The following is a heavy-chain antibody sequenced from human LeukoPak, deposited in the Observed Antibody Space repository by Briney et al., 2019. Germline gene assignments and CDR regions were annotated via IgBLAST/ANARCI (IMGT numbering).Heavy chain of an antibody. CDR2: IYTSGST. J-gene: IGHJ6*03. D-gene: IGHD6-13*01. CDR1: GGSISSYY. CDR3: AREGGAAAGYYYYYYYMDV. Sequence: SETLSLTCTVSGGSISSYYWSWVRQPAGKGLEWIGRIYTSGSTNYNPSLKSRVTMSVDTSKNQFSLKLSSVTAADTAVYYCAREGGAAAGYYYYYYYMDVWGKGTTVTVSS. V-gene: IGHV4-4*07.